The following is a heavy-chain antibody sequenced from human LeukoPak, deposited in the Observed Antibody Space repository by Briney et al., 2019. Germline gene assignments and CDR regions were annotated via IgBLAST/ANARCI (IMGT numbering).Heavy chain of an antibody. D-gene: IGHD6-19*01. J-gene: IGHJ4*02. Sequence: QPGGSLRLSCAASGFTFSSYWMHWVRQAPGKGLEWVALIWSDGGNKYYADSVKGRFTISRDNSKNTLYLQMNSLRPDDTAVYYCAKEVSSGSLDFWGQGTLVTVSS. V-gene: IGHV3-30*02. CDR1: GFTFSSYW. CDR2: IWSDGGNK. CDR3: AKEVSSGSLDF.